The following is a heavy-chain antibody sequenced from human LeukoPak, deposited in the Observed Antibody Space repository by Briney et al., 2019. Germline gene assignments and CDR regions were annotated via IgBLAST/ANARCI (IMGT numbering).Heavy chain of an antibody. J-gene: IGHJ4*02. CDR3: ARVTGYMIKDYFDY. CDR1: GGSISSYY. CDR2: IYYSGST. Sequence: SETLSLTCTVSGGSISSYYWSWIRQPPGKGLEWIGYIYYSGSTNYNPSLRSRVTISVDTSKNQFSLKLRSVTAADTAVYYCARVTGYMIKDYFDYWGQGILVTVSS. D-gene: IGHD3-9*01. V-gene: IGHV4-59*01.